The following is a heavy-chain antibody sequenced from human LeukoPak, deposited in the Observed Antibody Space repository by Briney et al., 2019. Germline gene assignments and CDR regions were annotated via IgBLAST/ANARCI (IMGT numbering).Heavy chain of an antibody. Sequence: SETLSLTCTVSGGSISSSSYFWGWIRQPPGKGLEWIGSISNSGSTYYNPSLKSRVTISGDTSKNQFSLKLSSVAAADTAVYYCARVLYSRSSDYYFYYYMDVWGKGTTVTVSS. CDR2: ISNSGST. CDR1: GGSISSSSYF. CDR3: ARVLYSRSSDYYFYYYMDV. V-gene: IGHV4-39*01. J-gene: IGHJ6*03. D-gene: IGHD6-6*01.